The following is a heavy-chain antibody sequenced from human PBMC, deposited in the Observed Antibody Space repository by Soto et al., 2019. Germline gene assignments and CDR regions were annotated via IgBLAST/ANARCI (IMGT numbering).Heavy chain of an antibody. CDR1: GYTITAYY. V-gene: IGHV1-2*02. D-gene: IGHD1-26*01. CDR2: IDPRNGGT. CDR3: ARDDYGIYPY. J-gene: IGHJ4*02. Sequence: QVQLVQSGTEVKKPGASVKVSCKASGYTITAYYIHWVRQAPGQGLEGMGWIDPRNGGTVYAQKFQGRVTMTRDTSISTVYMDLSGLGSDDTALYFCARDDYGIYPYWGQGSLVSVSS.